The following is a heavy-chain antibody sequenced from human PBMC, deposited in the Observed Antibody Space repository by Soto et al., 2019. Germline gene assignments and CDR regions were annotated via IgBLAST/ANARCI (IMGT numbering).Heavy chain of an antibody. D-gene: IGHD2-2*01. CDR1: GASIYNGGYF. CDR3: GRQPGHCGSTTCFGYYSVDV. V-gene: IGHV4-30-4*01. Sequence: SETLSLTCSVSGASIYNGGYFWSWIRQSPGKGLEWIGHIHNSGSPYNNQSLKSRVTISVDTSKNQFSLKLSSVTAADTAVYYCGRQPGHCGSTTCFGYYSVDVWGQGTTVTVSS. CDR2: IHNSGSP. J-gene: IGHJ6*02.